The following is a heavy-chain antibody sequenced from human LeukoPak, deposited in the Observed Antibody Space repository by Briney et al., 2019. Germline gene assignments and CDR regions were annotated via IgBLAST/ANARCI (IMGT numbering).Heavy chain of an antibody. V-gene: IGHV3-30*14. CDR2: VSYEGTIK. CDR1: GFAFSNFA. J-gene: IGHJ5*01. CDR3: AREKSDS. Sequence: GGSLRLSCAASGFAFSNFAMHWVRQAPGKGLEWVAVVSYEGTIKYYTDSAKGRFTISRDNSGNLISLQMNNLTTEDTATYYCAREKSDSWGQGALVTVSS.